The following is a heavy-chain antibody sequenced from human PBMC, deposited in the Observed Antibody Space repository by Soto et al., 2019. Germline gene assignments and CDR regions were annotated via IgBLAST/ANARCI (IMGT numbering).Heavy chain of an antibody. V-gene: IGHV1-69*12. D-gene: IGHD1-1*01. CDR3: TTDNDRPQLGGNYYYILDV. Sequence: QVQLEQCGAEVKKPGSSVKVSCKASGGTFRNSAFSWVRQAPGQGLEWMGGIMPIFRTPDYAQKFQGRVTITADESTTTTYTELSGLRSDDTPVYYSTTDNDRPQLGGNYYYILDVWGHGTAVTVSS. CDR1: GGTFRNSA. CDR2: IMPIFRTP. J-gene: IGHJ6*02.